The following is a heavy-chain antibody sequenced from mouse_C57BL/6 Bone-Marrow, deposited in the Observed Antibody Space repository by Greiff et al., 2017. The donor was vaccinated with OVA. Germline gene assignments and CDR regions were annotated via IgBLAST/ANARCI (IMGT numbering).Heavy chain of an antibody. CDR2: INPDSSTI. CDR1: AVDFSRYW. D-gene: IGHD2-4*01. Sequence: PAAAVDFSRYWMSWVRRAPGKGLEWIGEINPDSSTINYAPSLKDKFIISRDNAKNTLYLQMSKVRSEDTALYYCAIYYDYVYYFDYWGQGTTLTVSS. CDR3: AIYYDYVYYFDY. J-gene: IGHJ2*01. V-gene: IGHV4-1*01.